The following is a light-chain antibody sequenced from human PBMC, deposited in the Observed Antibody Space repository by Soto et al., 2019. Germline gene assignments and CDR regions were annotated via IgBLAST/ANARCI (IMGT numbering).Light chain of an antibody. V-gene: IGKV3-15*01. J-gene: IGKJ4*01. CDR2: GAS. CDR3: QQYNNWPLT. CDR1: QSVSSN. Sequence: EIAMTQSPATLSVSPGERATLSCRASQSVSSNLAWYQQKPGQAPRLLIYGASTRATGIPARFSGSGSGTAFTLTISSLQSEDFAVYYCQQYNNWPLTFGGGTKVEIK.